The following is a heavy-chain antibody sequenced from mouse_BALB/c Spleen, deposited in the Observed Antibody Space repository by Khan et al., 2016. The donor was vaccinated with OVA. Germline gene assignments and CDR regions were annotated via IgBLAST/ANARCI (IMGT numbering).Heavy chain of an antibody. CDR1: GFTFSSYG. Sequence: EVKLMESGGDLVKPGGSLKLSCEASGFTFSSYGMSWVRQTPDKRLEWVATINNGGSYTYYPDSVKGRLTISRDHAKNTLYLQMSSLKSADTAMYYCARHRFTSPAAWFAYWGQGTLVTVSA. V-gene: IGHV5-6*01. J-gene: IGHJ3*01. CDR2: INNGGSYT. CDR3: ARHRFTSPAAWFAY. D-gene: IGHD1-1*01.